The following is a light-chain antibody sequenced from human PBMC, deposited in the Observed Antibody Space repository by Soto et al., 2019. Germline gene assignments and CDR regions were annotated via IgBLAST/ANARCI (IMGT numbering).Light chain of an antibody. CDR2: EVV. CDR1: SSDVGPYNL. Sequence: QSALTQPASVSGSPGQSITISCTGSSSDVGPYNLVSWYQHHPGKAPKLMISEVVKRPSGVSNRFSGSKSGNTASLTISGLQAEDEADYYCCSYAGSSMFVFGGGTKLTGL. J-gene: IGLJ2*01. V-gene: IGLV2-23*02. CDR3: CSYAGSSMFV.